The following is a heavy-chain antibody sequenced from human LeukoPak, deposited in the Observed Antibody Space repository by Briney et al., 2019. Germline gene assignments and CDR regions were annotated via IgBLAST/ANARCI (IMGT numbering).Heavy chain of an antibody. D-gene: IGHD3-3*01. Sequence: GGSLRLSCAASGFTVSSNYMSWVRQAPGKGLEWVSVIYSGGSTYYADSVKVRFTISRDNSKNTLYLQMNSLRAEDTAVYYCARDYYDFWSGSLLVWGKGTTVTVSS. CDR3: ARDYYDFWSGSLLV. CDR2: IYSGGST. CDR1: GFTVSSNY. V-gene: IGHV3-66*02. J-gene: IGHJ6*01.